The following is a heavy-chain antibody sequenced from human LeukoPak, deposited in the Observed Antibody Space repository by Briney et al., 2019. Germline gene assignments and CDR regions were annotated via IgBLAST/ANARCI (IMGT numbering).Heavy chain of an antibody. D-gene: IGHD3-16*01. J-gene: IGHJ3*02. V-gene: IGHV3-30*04. CDR2: ISYDGSNK. Sequence: PGRSLRLSCAASGFTFSSYAMHWVRQAPGKGLEWVAVISYDGSNKYYADSVKGRFTISRDNSKNTLYLQMNSLRAEDTAVYYCARGGGDGAFDIWGQGTMVTVSS. CDR3: ARGGGDGAFDI. CDR1: GFTFSSYA.